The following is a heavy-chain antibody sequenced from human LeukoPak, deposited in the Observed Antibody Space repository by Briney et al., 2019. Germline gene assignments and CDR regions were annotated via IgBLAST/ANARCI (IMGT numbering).Heavy chain of an antibody. J-gene: IGHJ5*02. CDR3: ARQECNGGSCYSRAIWFDP. V-gene: IGHV4-59*08. Sequence: SETLSLTCTVSGGSISSYYWSWIRQPPGKGLEWIACISYSGSTKYNPSLKSRVTISVDTSKNQLSLKLGSVTAADTAVYYCARQECNGGSCYSRAIWFDPWGQGTLVTVSS. D-gene: IGHD2-15*01. CDR2: ISYSGST. CDR1: GGSISSYY.